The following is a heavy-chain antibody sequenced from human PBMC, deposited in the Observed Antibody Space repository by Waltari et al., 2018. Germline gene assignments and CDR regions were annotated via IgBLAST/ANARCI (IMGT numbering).Heavy chain of an antibody. J-gene: IGHJ3*01. V-gene: IGHV1-69*12. CDR3: ARRNLGFAFDV. D-gene: IGHD1-26*01. CDR1: GGTFGRYS. Sequence: QVHLVQSGAEVKKPGSSVTVSCKASGGTFGRYSVAWVRQAAGQGLAGLGGIIPIIGEPQYAQNCQGRVTLTADAATTTAYLELSGLTSEDTAIYYCARRNLGFAFDVWGQGTLVIVSS. CDR2: IIPIIGEP.